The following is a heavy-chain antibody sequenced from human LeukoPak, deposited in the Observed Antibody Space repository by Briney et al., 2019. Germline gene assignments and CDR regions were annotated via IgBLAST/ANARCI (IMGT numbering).Heavy chain of an antibody. Sequence: PGRSLRLSCAASGFTFSSYGMPWVRQAPGKGLEWVAVIWYDGSNKYYADSVKGRFTISRDNSKNTLYLQMNSLRAEDTAVYYCASTYCSGGSCYRPVDYWGQGTLVTVSS. CDR3: ASTYCSGGSCYRPVDY. CDR1: GFTFSSYG. V-gene: IGHV3-33*01. J-gene: IGHJ4*02. CDR2: IWYDGSNK. D-gene: IGHD2-15*01.